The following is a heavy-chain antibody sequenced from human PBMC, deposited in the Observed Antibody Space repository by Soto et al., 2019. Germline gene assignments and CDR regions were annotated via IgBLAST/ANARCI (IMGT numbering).Heavy chain of an antibody. Sequence: QLQLQESGPGLVKPSETLSLTCTVSGDSVTISDYYWGWIRQPPGKGLEWIGRIHYSGSPYYNPSLKSRVTISGDTAKKQFSLKLTSVTAADAAVYYCAAHDSGGYYAEYWGQGTLVTVSA. V-gene: IGHV4-39*01. CDR2: IHYSGSP. D-gene: IGHD3-22*01. CDR3: AAHDSGGYYAEY. CDR1: GDSVTISDYY. J-gene: IGHJ4*02.